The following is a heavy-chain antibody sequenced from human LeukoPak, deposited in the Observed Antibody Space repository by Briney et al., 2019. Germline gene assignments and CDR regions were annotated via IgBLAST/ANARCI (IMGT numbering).Heavy chain of an antibody. CDR2: INSDGSST. D-gene: IGHD1-26*01. CDR3: ARGYSGTYRVDY. V-gene: IGHV3-74*01. CDR1: GFTFRTYR. J-gene: IGHJ4*02. Sequence: GSLRLSFAASGFTFRTYRVDWVRPAPGKGLGWVSRINSDGSSTTYADSVKGRFTISRDNAKNTLYLQMNSLRGEDTAVYFCARGYSGTYRVDYWGQGTLVTVSS.